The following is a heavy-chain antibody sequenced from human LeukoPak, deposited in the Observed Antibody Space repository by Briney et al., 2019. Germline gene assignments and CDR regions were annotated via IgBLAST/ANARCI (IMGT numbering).Heavy chain of an antibody. Sequence: GGSLRLSCAASGFTFSSYWMNWARQAPGKGLEWVASINHNGNVNYYVDSVKGQFTISRDNAKNSLYLQMSNLRAEDTAVYFCARGGGLDVWGQGATVTVSS. V-gene: IGHV3-7*03. J-gene: IGHJ6*02. CDR2: INHNGNVN. CDR3: ARGGGLDV. CDR1: GFTFSSYW. D-gene: IGHD3-16*01.